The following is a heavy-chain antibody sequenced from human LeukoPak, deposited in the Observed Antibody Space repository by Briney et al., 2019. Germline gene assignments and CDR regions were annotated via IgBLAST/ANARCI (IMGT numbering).Heavy chain of an antibody. V-gene: IGHV1-24*01. CDR2: FDPEDGET. Sequence: ASVKVSCKVSGYTLTESSMHWVRQAPGKGLEWMGGFDPEDGETIYAQKFQDRVTMTEDTSTDTAYMELSRLRSEDTAVYYCATAKGSIAVANWYFDLWGRGTLVTV. J-gene: IGHJ2*01. CDR1: GYTLTESS. D-gene: IGHD6-19*01. CDR3: ATAKGSIAVANWYFDL.